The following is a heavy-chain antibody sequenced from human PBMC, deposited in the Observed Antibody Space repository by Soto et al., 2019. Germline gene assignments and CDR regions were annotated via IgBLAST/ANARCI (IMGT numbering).Heavy chain of an antibody. CDR1: GYTFTSYG. J-gene: IGHJ6*03. CDR2: ISAYNGNT. Sequence: QVQLVQSGAEVKKPGASVKVSCKASGYTFTSYGISWVRQAPGQGLEWMGWISAYNGNTNYAQKLQGRVTMTTDTSTSRAYVELRSLRSDDTAVYYCARRGPDIGGYYYYMDVWGKGTTVTVSS. V-gene: IGHV1-18*01. D-gene: IGHD5-12*01. CDR3: ARRGPDIGGYYYYMDV.